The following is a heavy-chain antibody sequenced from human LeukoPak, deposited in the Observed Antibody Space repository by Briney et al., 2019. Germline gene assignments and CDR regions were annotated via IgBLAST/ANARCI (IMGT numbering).Heavy chain of an antibody. J-gene: IGHJ4*02. CDR1: GFTFSSYS. V-gene: IGHV3-21*01. D-gene: IGHD6-19*01. Sequence: KSGGSLRLSCAASGFTFSSYSMNWVRQAPGKGLEWVSSISSSSSYIYYADSVKGRFTISRDNAKNSLYLQMNSLRAEDTAVYYCARGYSSGWYFDYWGQGTLVTVSS. CDR2: ISSSSSYI. CDR3: ARGYSSGWYFDY.